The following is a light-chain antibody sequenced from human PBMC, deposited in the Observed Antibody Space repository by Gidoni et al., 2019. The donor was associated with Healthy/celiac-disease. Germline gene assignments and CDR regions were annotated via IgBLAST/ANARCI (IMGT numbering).Light chain of an antibody. CDR2: DAS. J-gene: IGKJ3*01. CDR3: QQYDNLPFT. CDR1: QDISNY. Sequence: DIQMTLSPSSLSASVGDRVTITCQAIQDISNYLNWYQQKPGKAPKPLIYDASNLETGVPSRFSGSGSGTDFTFTISSLQPEDIATYYCQQYDNLPFTFGPGTRVDIK. V-gene: IGKV1-33*01.